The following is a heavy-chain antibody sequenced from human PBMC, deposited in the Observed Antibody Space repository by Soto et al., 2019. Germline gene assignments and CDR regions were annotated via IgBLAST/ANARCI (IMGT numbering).Heavy chain of an antibody. CDR1: GGSISSSRYY. CDR2: IYYSGST. J-gene: IGHJ6*03. D-gene: IGHD4-17*01. Sequence: SRTCTVSGGSISSSRYYWGWIREPTGKGLEWIGSIYYSGSTYYNPSLKSRVTISVDTSKNQFSLKLSSVTAADTAVYYCARLTTLTTFYYYYLDVWGKGTTVTVS. V-gene: IGHV4-39*01. CDR3: ARLTTLTTFYYYYLDV.